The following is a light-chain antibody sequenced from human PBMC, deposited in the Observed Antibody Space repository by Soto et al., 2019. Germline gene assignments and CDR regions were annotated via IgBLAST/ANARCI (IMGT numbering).Light chain of an antibody. CDR1: SSDVGGHNY. V-gene: IGLV2-14*03. J-gene: IGLJ1*01. CDR3: SSYTSSNTLV. CDR2: DVS. Sequence: QSVLTQPAAVSGSPGQSITISCTGTSSDVGGHNYVSWYQQHPGKAPKLMIYDVSNRPSGVSNRFSGSKSGNTASLTISGLQAEDEADYYCSSYTSSNTLVFGTGTTLNVL.